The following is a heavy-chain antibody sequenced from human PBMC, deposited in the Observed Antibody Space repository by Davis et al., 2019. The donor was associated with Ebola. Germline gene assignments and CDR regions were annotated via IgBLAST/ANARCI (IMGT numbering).Heavy chain of an antibody. V-gene: IGHV4-34*01. J-gene: IGHJ5*02. CDR3: AREGRSGYSNWFDP. Sequence: MPSETPSLTCAVYGGSFSGYYWSWIRQPPGKRLEWIGEINHSGRTNYNPSLKSRVTISVDTSENQFSLKMSSVTAADTAVYYCAREGRSGYSNWFDPWGQGTLVTVSS. CDR1: GGSFSGYY. CDR2: INHSGRT. D-gene: IGHD3-22*01.